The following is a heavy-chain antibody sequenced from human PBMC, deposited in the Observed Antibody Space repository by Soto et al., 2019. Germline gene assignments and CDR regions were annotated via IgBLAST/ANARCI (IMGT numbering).Heavy chain of an antibody. CDR3: ASDRPTKLYDSLTGNYYYSYMDV. D-gene: IGHD3-9*01. CDR2: IIPILGIA. Sequence: QVQLVQSGAEVKKPGSSVKVSCKASGGTFSSYTISCVRQAPGQGLEWMGRIIPILGIANYAQKLQGRVTITADKSTSTAYMELSSLRSEDTAVYDCASDRPTKLYDSLTGNYYYSYMDVWGKGTTVTVSS. J-gene: IGHJ6*03. CDR1: GGTFSSYT. V-gene: IGHV1-69*02.